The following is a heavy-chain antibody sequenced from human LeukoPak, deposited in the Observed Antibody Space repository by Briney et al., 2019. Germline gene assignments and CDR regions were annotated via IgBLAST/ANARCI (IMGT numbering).Heavy chain of an antibody. Sequence: SETLSLTCTVSGGSISSYYWSWIRQPPGKGLEWIGYIYYSGSTNYNPSLKSRVTISVDTSKNQFSLKLSSVTAADTAVYYCAREERYSSSWGRYYYYGMDVWGQGTRSPSP. CDR1: GGSISSYY. V-gene: IGHV4-59*12. CDR2: IYYSGST. D-gene: IGHD6-13*01. CDR3: AREERYSSSWGRYYYYGMDV. J-gene: IGHJ6*02.